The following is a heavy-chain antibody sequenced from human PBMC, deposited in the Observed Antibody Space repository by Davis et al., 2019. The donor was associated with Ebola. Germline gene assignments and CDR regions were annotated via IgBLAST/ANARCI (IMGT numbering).Heavy chain of an antibody. CDR2: IYSGGRT. CDR1: GLTVSSNY. Sequence: GESLKISCAASGLTVSSNYMNWVRQAPGKGLEWVSVIYSGGRTYYADSVKGRFTISRDISKNTVYLKMNSLRADDTALYYCARIYFFYNGMDVWGQGTTVTVS. D-gene: IGHD3-9*01. CDR3: ARIYFFYNGMDV. J-gene: IGHJ6*02. V-gene: IGHV3-66*01.